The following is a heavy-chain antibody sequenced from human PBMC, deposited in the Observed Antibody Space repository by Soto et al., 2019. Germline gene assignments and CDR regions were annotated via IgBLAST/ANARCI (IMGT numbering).Heavy chain of an antibody. CDR3: ESTMFRGMFKSERGYYYYYIDD. J-gene: IGHJ6*03. CDR1: GGSISSYY. CDR2: IYYSGST. Sequence: SEILSLTCTVSGGSISSYYWSWIRQPPGKGQEKIRYIYYSGSTNYNPTLKSRVTISVDTSKNQISLKLSTVTAADTAVYYYESTMFRGMFKSERGYYYYYIDDWRKGTTVTV. D-gene: IGHD3-10*01. V-gene: IGHV4-59*01.